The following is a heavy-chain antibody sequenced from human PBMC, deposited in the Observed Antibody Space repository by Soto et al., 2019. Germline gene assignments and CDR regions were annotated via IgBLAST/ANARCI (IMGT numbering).Heavy chain of an antibody. CDR3: ASGIQLWLRRINNGYSG. V-gene: IGHV1-69*12. Sequence: QVQLVQSGAEVKKPESSVKVSCKAPGGTFSTYDISWVRQAPGQGLEWMGGIIPMFGTANYAQRFQDRVTITADESTNTVYMELSSLRSEDPAVYFCASGIQLWLRRINNGYSGWGQGTLVTVSS. CDR1: GGTFSTYD. D-gene: IGHD5-18*01. J-gene: IGHJ4*02. CDR2: IIPMFGTA.